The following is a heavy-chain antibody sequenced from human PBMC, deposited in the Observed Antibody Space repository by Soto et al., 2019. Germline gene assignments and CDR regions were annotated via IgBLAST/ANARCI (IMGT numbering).Heavy chain of an antibody. CDR3: ARDLAAAGTGWFDP. CDR1: GGTFSSYT. D-gene: IGHD6-13*01. Sequence: QVQLVQSGAEVKKPGSSVKVSCKASGGTFSSYTISWVRQAPGQGLEWMGCIIPFFGIANYAQNFQGRVTITADKSTSTASMELSSLRSEDTAVYYCARDLAAAGTGWFDPWGQGTLVTVSS. CDR2: IIPFFGIA. V-gene: IGHV1-69*08. J-gene: IGHJ5*02.